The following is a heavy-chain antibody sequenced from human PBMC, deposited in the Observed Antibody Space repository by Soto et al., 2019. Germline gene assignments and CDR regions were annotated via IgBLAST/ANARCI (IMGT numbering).Heavy chain of an antibody. CDR3: ARTYHYDSSGNTYFYYGMDV. CDR2: IIPMLDSV. D-gene: IGHD3-22*01. Sequence: QVQLVQSGAEVRKPGSPVKVSCKASGGTFDNYAITWVRQAPGLGLEWMGGIIPMLDSVNYAEKFQDRVTIIADESTGTAYMEVSSLKPEDTSVYYCARTYHYDSSGNTYFYYGMDVWGQGTPVTVSS. V-gene: IGHV1-69*12. CDR1: GGTFDNYA. J-gene: IGHJ6*02.